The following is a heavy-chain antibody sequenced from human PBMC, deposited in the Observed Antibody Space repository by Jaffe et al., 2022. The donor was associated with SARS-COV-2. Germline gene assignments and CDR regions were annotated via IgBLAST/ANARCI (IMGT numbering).Heavy chain of an antibody. J-gene: IGHJ4*02. Sequence: EVQLLESGGGLVQPGGSLRLSCAASGFTFSSYAMSWVRQAPGKGLEWVSAISGSGGSTYYADSVKGRFTISRDNSKNTLYLQMNSLRAEDTAVYYCAKGEEYYYDSSGYYYVLDYWGQGTLVTVSS. CDR1: GFTFSSYA. V-gene: IGHV3-23*01. CDR3: AKGEEYYYDSSGYYYVLDY. CDR2: ISGSGGST. D-gene: IGHD3-22*01.